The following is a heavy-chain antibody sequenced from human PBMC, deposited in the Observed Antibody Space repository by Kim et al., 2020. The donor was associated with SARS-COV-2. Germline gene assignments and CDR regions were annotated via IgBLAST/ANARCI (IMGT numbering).Heavy chain of an antibody. D-gene: IGHD2-15*01. Sequence: TYAQKVQGRVAITADENTGTAYMELSSLRSEDTAVYYCARGYGGNAHFDYWGQGALVTVSS. V-gene: IGHV1-69*01. J-gene: IGHJ4*02. CDR3: ARGYGGNAHFDY.